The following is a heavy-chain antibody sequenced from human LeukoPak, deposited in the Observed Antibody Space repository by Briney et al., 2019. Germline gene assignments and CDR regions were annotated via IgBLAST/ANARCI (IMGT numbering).Heavy chain of an antibody. Sequence: GRSLRFSCAASGLTLSRHGMLCVRQAPGKGLEWVAHVWFDGTNKYYADSVKGRFTNSRDNSKNTLHLQMHSLRGEDTAVYYCASDQNSVAYDGGSCYTGPVDYWGQGTLVTVSS. V-gene: IGHV3-33*01. J-gene: IGHJ4*02. CDR3: ASDQNSVAYDGGSCYTGPVDY. CDR2: VWFDGTNK. D-gene: IGHD2-15*01. CDR1: GLTLSRHG.